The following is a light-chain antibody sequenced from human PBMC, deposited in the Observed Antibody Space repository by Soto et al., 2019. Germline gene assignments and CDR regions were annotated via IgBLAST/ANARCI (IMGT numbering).Light chain of an antibody. CDR2: GAS. CDR1: QSVSSN. J-gene: IGKJ1*01. CDR3: PQYNNWPRT. Sequence: EIVLTQSPGTLSLSPGERATLSCRASQSVSSNLAWYQQKPGQAPRLLIYGASTRATGIPARFSGSGSATEFTLTISSLQSEDFAVYYCPQYNNWPRTFGQGTKVDI. V-gene: IGKV3-15*01.